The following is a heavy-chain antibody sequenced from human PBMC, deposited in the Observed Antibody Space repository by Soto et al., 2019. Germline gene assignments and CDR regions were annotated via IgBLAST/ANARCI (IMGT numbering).Heavy chain of an antibody. CDR1: EFTFNNYW. D-gene: IGHD6-19*01. CDR3: AGGFNPNSNKTEGGWQGGWFDP. Sequence: GGSLRLSCAASEFTFNNYWMHWVRQAPGKGLVWVSRISPDGSSTTYADSVKGRFTISRDNAKNTLFLEVNSLRADDTAVYYCAGGFNPNSNKTEGGWQGGWFDPWGQGTLVTVSS. J-gene: IGHJ5*02. V-gene: IGHV3-74*01. CDR2: ISPDGSST.